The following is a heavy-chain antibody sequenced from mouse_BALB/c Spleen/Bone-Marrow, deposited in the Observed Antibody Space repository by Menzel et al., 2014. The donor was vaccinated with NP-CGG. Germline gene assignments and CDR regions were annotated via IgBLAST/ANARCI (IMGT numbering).Heavy chain of an antibody. V-gene: IGHV14-3*02. D-gene: IGHD2-2*01. CDR2: IDPANGNT. J-gene: IGHJ3*01. CDR3: ARWLPLAY. CDR1: GFNIKDTY. Sequence: VQLQQSGAELVKPGASVRLSCTASGFNIKDTYMHWVKQRPEQGLEWIGRIDPANGNTKYDPKFQGKATITADTSSNTAYLQLSSLTSEDTAVYYCARWLPLAYWGQGTLVTVSA.